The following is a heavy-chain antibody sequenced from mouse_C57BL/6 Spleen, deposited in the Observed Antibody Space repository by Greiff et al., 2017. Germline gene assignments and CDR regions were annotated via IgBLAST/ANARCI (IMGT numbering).Heavy chain of an antibody. V-gene: IGHV5-12*01. D-gene: IGHD2-3*01. Sequence: EVKLVESGGGLVQPGGSLKLSCAASGFTFSDYYMYWVRQTPEKRLEWVAYISNGGGSTYYPDTVKGRFTISRDNAKNTLYLQMSRLKSEDTAMYYCARLGGDGYYLYFDYWGQGTTLTVSS. CDR3: ARLGGDGYYLYFDY. CDR2: ISNGGGST. CDR1: GFTFSDYY. J-gene: IGHJ2*01.